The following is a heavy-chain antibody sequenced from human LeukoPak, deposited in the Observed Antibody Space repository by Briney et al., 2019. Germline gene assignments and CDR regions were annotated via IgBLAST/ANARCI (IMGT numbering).Heavy chain of an antibody. CDR2: IYYSGST. CDR1: GGSVSSDY. V-gene: IGHV4-59*08. D-gene: IGHD3-16*02. Sequence: SETLSLTCTVAGGSVSSDYWSWIRQPPGKGLEWIGFIYYSGSTNYNPSLKGRVTISVATSKNQFFLKLSSVTAADTAVDYCARHRTAIKLYRPYDAFDIWGQGTMVTVSS. J-gene: IGHJ3*02. CDR3: ARHRTAIKLYRPYDAFDI.